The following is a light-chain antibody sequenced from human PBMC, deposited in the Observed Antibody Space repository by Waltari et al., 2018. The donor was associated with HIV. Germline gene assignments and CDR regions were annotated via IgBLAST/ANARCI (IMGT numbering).Light chain of an antibody. CDR2: SNN. V-gene: IGLV1-44*01. CDR1: SSNIGSNT. CDR3: AAWDDSLNGHVV. J-gene: IGLJ2*01. Sequence: VTISCSGSSSNIGSNTVNWYQQLPGTAPKLLIYSNNQRPSGVPDRFYGSKSGTSASLDISGLQSEDEADYYCAAWDDSLNGHVVFGGGTKLTVL.